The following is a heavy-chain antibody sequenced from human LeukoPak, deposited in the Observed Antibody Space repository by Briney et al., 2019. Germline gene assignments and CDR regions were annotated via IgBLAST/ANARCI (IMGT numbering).Heavy chain of an antibody. CDR3: TSVLPGYSSGWFD. D-gene: IGHD6-19*01. V-gene: IGHV3-73*01. CDR1: GFTFSGSA. CDR2: IRSKANSYAT. Sequence: PGGSLRLSCAASGFTFSGSAMHWVRQASGKGLEWVGRIRSKANSYATAYAASVKGRFTISRDDSKNTAYLQMNSLKTEDTAVYYCTSVLPGYSSGWFDSGQGTLVTVSS. J-gene: IGHJ4*02.